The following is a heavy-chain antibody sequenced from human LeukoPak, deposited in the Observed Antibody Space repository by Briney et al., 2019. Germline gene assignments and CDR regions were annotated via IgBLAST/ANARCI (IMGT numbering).Heavy chain of an antibody. CDR3: ARDVDTAMPEGYFDY. CDR2: INPGDAGT. V-gene: IGHV1-46*01. CDR1: GYTFTSYY. D-gene: IGHD5-18*01. J-gene: IGHJ4*02. Sequence: ASVKVSCKASGYTFTSYYMHWVRQAPGQGLEWMGLINPGDAGTSYAQQFQGRVTTTRDTSTSTVYMELSSLRSEDTAVFYCARDVDTAMPEGYFDYWGQGTLVTVSS.